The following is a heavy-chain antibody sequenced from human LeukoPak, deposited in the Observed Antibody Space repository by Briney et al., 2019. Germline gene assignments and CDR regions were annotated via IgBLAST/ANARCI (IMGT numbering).Heavy chain of an antibody. CDR2: IKSNSDGGTT. Sequence: GGSLRLSCAAPGITFTTAWMTWFRQSPGKGLGWVGRIKSNSDGGTTDYAAPVKDTFSMSSEYSQNTFYLPVNRLKTEDTVTYYCSRERAVTGTTFDYWGQGTLVTVSS. J-gene: IGHJ4*02. V-gene: IGHV3-15*01. D-gene: IGHD6-19*01. CDR1: GITFTTAW. CDR3: SRERAVTGTTFDY.